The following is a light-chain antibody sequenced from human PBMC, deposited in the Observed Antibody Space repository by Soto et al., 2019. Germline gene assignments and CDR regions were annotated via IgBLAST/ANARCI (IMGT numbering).Light chain of an antibody. J-gene: IGKJ5*01. V-gene: IGKV3-15*01. CDR1: QTISSI. CDR3: QQYYDWPIT. Sequence: EIVMTQSPATLSVAPGERATLSCRASQTISSILAWYQQKPGQAPRLLIYGASTRATGIPARFTGSRSGTEFTLTISSLQSEDFALYYCQQYYDWPITFGQGTRLEIK. CDR2: GAS.